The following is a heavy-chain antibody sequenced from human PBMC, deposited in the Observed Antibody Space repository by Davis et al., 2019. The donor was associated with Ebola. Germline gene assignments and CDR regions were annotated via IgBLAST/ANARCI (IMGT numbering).Heavy chain of an antibody. V-gene: IGHV4-59*12. CDR3: ARAGWEGDFDY. CDR1: GGSISSYY. Sequence: SETLSLTCTVSGGSISSYYWSWIRQPPGKGLEWIGYIYYSGSTNYNPSLKSRVTISVDRSKNQFSLKLSSVTAADTAVYYCARAGWEGDFDYWGQGTLVTVSS. D-gene: IGHD1-26*01. J-gene: IGHJ4*02. CDR2: IYYSGST.